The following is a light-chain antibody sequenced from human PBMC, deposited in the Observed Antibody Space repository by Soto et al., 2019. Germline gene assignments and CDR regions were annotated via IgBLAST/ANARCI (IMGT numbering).Light chain of an antibody. V-gene: IGKV3-15*01. Sequence: VMTQSAATLSVSPGERATLSCRAGQGVTTNSAWYQQKSGQSPRLLIYDVSIRATGVPARFSATGSETDFTLTISGLQSEDSAVYFCQQYNNWPFSFGQGTRLQIK. J-gene: IGKJ5*01. CDR2: DVS. CDR3: QQYNNWPFS. CDR1: QGVTTN.